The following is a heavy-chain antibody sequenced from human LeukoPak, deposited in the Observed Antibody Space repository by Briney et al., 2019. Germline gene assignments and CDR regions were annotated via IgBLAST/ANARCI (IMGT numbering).Heavy chain of an antibody. D-gene: IGHD3-9*01. V-gene: IGHV3-74*01. J-gene: IGHJ4*02. CDR1: GFTFSSYW. CDR3: ARISGTYDILTGYYMNY. Sequence: GGSLRLSCAASGFTFSSYWMHWVRQAPGKGLVWVSRINSDGSSTSYADSVKGRFTISRDNAKNTLYLQMNSLRAEDTAVYYCARISGTYDILTGYYMNYWGQGTLVTVSS. CDR2: INSDGSST.